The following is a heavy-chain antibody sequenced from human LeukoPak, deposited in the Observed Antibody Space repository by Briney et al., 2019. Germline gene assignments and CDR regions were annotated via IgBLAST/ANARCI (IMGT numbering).Heavy chain of an antibody. J-gene: IGHJ4*02. CDR1: GGSISSSSYY. Sequence: PSETLSLTCTVSGGSISSSSYYWGWIRQPPGKGLEWIGSIYYSVSTYYNPSLKSRVTISVDTSKNQFSLKLSSVTAADTAVYYCARVPTVTFFDYWGQGTLVTVSS. CDR3: ARVPTVTFFDY. V-gene: IGHV4-39*01. D-gene: IGHD4-17*01. CDR2: IYYSVST.